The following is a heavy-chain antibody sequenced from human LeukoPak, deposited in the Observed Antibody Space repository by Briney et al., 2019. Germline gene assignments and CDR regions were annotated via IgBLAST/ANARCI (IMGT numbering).Heavy chain of an antibody. CDR2: IKSKTDGGTI. V-gene: IGHV3-15*01. CDR1: GFTFSNAW. CDR3: TTGPLVVGATGDY. Sequence: KAGGSLRLSCAVSGFTFSNAWMSWVRQAPGKGLEWVGRIKSKTDGGTIDYAAPVKGRFTISRDDSRNTVFLQMNSLKTEDTAVYYCTTGPLVVGATGDYWGQGTLVTVSS. J-gene: IGHJ4*02. D-gene: IGHD1-26*01.